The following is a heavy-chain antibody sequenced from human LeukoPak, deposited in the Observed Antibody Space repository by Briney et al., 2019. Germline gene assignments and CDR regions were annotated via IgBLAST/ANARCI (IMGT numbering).Heavy chain of an antibody. V-gene: IGHV3-21*01. CDR3: ARVAGGKFHLDY. D-gene: IGHD6-13*01. CDR1: GFAFSTYS. CDR2: ITSTATYI. Sequence: KPGGSLRLSCAASGFAFSTYSMNWVRQAPGKGLEWISSITSTATYIYYADSVKGRFTISRDNTKNSLYLQMNSLRAEDTAVYFCARVAGGKFHLDYWGQGTQVTVPS. J-gene: IGHJ4*02.